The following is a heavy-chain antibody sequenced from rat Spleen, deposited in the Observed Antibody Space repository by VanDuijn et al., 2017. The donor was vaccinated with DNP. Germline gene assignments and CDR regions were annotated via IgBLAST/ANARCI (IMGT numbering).Heavy chain of an antibody. V-gene: IGHV2S8*01. CDR1: GFSLTKYG. CDR2: ISSGGSS. Sequence: QVQLEESGPGLLQPSQTLSLTCTVSGFSLTKYGVSWVRQPPGKGLEWIAAISSGGSSYFNSALKSRLSVSRDTSRSQAFLQMNRLQTEDTAIYFCTREEPRVLSSFSSLFDYWGQGVMVTVSS. J-gene: IGHJ2*01. CDR3: TREEPRVLSSFSSLFDY. D-gene: IGHD1-8*01.